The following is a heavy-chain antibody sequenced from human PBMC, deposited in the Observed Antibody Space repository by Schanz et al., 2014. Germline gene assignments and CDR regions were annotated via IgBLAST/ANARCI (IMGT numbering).Heavy chain of an antibody. Sequence: QVQLVESGGGVVQPGRSLRLSCAASGFTFSNSPLHWVRQAPGKGLEYVSAISSNGGSTYYADSVKGRFTISRDNSKNTLYLQMNSLRAEDTAVYYCAKDLAVAGDYWGQGTLVTVSS. V-gene: IGHV3-64*04. D-gene: IGHD6-19*01. CDR1: GFTFSNSP. J-gene: IGHJ4*02. CDR2: ISSNGGST. CDR3: AKDLAVAGDY.